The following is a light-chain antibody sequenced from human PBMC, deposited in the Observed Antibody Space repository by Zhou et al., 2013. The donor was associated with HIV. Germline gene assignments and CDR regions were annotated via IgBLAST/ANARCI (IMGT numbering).Light chain of an antibody. J-gene: IGKJ4*01. V-gene: IGKV1-5*01. CDR3: QQYNSYSPLT. Sequence: DIQMTQSPSTLSASVGDRVTITCRASQSIDTWLAWFQQKPGKAPKRLIYASSSLQSGVPSRFSGSGSGTDFTLTISSLQPDDFATYYCQQYNSYSPLTFGGGTKVEIK. CDR2: ASS. CDR1: QSIDTW.